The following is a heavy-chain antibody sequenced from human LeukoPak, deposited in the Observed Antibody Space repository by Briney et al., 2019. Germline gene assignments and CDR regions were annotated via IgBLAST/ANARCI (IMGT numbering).Heavy chain of an antibody. J-gene: IGHJ6*03. Sequence: GGSLRLSCAASGFTFSSYRMSWVRQAPGKELEWVANIRQDGSEKYYVDSVKGRFTISRDNAKNSLYLQMNSLRAEDTAVYYCARRYSSSWYAYYYYYYYMDVWGKGTTVTVSS. D-gene: IGHD6-13*01. CDR1: GFTFSSYR. V-gene: IGHV3-7*01. CDR3: ARRYSSSWYAYYYYYYYMDV. CDR2: IRQDGSEK.